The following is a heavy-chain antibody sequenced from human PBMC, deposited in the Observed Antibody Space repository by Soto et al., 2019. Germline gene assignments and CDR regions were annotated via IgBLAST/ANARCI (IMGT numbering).Heavy chain of an antibody. Sequence: GGSLRLSCAASGFTVSSRYMSWVRQAPGKGLEWVSVIYTDGRTFYADSVKGRFTISRDNSKNTLYLQMDSLRTEDTAVYYCARGVTVGVTGPDYWGQGKLVTVSS. D-gene: IGHD1-20*01. CDR3: ARGVTVGVTGPDY. V-gene: IGHV3-53*01. J-gene: IGHJ4*02. CDR2: IYTDGRT. CDR1: GFTVSSRY.